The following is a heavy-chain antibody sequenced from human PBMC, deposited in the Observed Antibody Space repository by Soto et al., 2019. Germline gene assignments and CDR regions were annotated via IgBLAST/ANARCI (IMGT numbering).Heavy chain of an antibody. D-gene: IGHD2-2*01. CDR2: ISSSGYTV. CDR1: RFTFSTYE. CDR3: VRYCSTTLCNGVATRTFDY. Sequence: PGGSLRLSCAASRFTFSTYEMNWVRQSPGKGLEWVSYISSSGYTVYYADSVKGRSTISRDNTRNSLYLQMNSLRDEDTALYYCVRYCSTTLCNGVATRTFDYWGQGTLVTVSS. J-gene: IGHJ4*02. V-gene: IGHV3-48*03.